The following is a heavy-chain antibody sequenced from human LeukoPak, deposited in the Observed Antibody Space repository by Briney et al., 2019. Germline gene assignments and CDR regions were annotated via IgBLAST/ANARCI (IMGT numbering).Heavy chain of an antibody. CDR2: INHSGST. CDR1: GGSFSGYY. D-gene: IGHD5-18*01. J-gene: IGHJ5*02. Sequence: SETLSLTCAVYGGSFSGYYWSWIRQPPGKGLEWIGEINHSGSTNYNPSLKSRVTISVDTSKNQFSLKLSSVTAADTAVYYCARRDGYGYGYGNWFDPWGQGTLVTVSS. CDR3: ARRDGYGYGYGNWFDP. V-gene: IGHV4-34*01.